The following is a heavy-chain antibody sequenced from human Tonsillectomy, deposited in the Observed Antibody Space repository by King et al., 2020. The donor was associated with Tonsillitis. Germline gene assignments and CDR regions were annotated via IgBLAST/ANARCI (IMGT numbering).Heavy chain of an antibody. Sequence: QLQESGPGLVKASETLSLTCTVSGGSISSYYWSWIRQPPGKGLEWIGYIYDSGSTNYNPSLKSRVTISVDTSKNQFSLKLSSVTAADTAVYYCARAPDNYYDSTYDYWGQGTLVTVSS. CDR3: ARAPDNYYDSTYDY. D-gene: IGHD3-22*01. CDR1: GGSISSYY. J-gene: IGHJ4*02. V-gene: IGHV4-59*01. CDR2: IYDSGST.